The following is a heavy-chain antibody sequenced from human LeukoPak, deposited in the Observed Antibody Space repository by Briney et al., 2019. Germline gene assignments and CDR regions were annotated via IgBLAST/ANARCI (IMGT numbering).Heavy chain of an antibody. CDR2: ISSSSSTI. D-gene: IGHD4-23*01. CDR3: ARLRNVGGNPHPFNV. V-gene: IGHV3-48*01. J-gene: IGHJ3*01. CDR1: GFALSSYS. Sequence: PGGSLRLSCAASGFALSSYSMNWVRQAPGKGLEWVSYISSSSSTIYYADSVRGRFTISRDNAKNSLYLQMNSLRAEDTAVYYCARLRNVGGNPHPFNVWGQGTTVTVSS.